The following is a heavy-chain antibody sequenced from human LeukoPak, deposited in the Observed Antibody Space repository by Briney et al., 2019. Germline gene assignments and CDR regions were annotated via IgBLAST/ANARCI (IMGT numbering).Heavy chain of an antibody. Sequence: GVSLRLSCAASGFTFSSCSMNWVRQAPGKGLEWVSSISSSSSYIYYADSVKGRFTISRDNAKNSLYLQMNSLRAEDTAVYYCARGYSSGWPPDYWGQGTLVTVSS. J-gene: IGHJ4*02. CDR3: ARGYSSGWPPDY. CDR2: ISSSSSYI. D-gene: IGHD6-19*01. V-gene: IGHV3-21*01. CDR1: GFTFSSCS.